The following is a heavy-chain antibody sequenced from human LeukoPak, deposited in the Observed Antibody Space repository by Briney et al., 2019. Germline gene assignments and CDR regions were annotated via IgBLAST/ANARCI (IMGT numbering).Heavy chain of an antibody. CDR2: INPNSGGT. V-gene: IGHV1-2*02. D-gene: IGHD3-22*01. CDR3: ARGPYYYDSSGYYDY. J-gene: IGHJ4*02. CDR1: GYTFTGYY. Sequence: ASVKVSCKASGYTFTGYYMHWVRQAPGQGLEWMGWINPNSGGTNYAQKFQGRVTMTRDTSISTAYMELSRLRSDDTAVYYCARGPYYYDSSGYYDYWGQGTLVTVS.